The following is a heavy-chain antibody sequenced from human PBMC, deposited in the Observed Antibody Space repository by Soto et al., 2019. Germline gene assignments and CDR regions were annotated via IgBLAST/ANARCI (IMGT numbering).Heavy chain of an antibody. Sequence: GSLRLSCAASGFTFSNSVMSWVRQAPGKGPEWVSTIGTSGGSTNYADSVKGRFTISRDNFKNTLYLQMNSLGAEDTAVYYCAKSERFDPWGQGTLVTVSS. CDR3: AKSERFDP. CDR2: IGTSGGST. J-gene: IGHJ5*02. CDR1: GFTFSNSV. V-gene: IGHV3-23*01.